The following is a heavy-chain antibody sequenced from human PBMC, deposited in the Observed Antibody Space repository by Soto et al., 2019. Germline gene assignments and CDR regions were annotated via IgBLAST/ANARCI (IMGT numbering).Heavy chain of an antibody. V-gene: IGHV3-30-3*01. D-gene: IGHD6-19*01. CDR3: ARDVAVATYYYYGMDV. Sequence: WVAVISYDGSNKYYADSVKGRFTISRDNSKNTLYLQMNSLRAEDTAVYYCARDVAVATYYYYGMDVWGQGTTVTVSS. J-gene: IGHJ6*02. CDR2: ISYDGSNK.